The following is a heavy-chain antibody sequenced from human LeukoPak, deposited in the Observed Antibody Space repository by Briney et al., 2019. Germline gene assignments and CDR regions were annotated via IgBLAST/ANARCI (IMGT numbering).Heavy chain of an antibody. CDR3: ARGYSGSYWVNYYFYYYMDV. V-gene: IGHV1-8*01. CDR2: MNPNSGNT. D-gene: IGHD1-26*01. J-gene: IGHJ6*03. CDR1: GNTFTSYD. Sequence: GASVKVSCKASGNTFTSYDINWVRQATGQGLEWMGWMNPNSGNTGYAQKFQGRVTMTRNTSISTAYMELSSLRSEDTAVYYCARGYSGSYWVNYYFYYYMDVWGKETAVTVSS.